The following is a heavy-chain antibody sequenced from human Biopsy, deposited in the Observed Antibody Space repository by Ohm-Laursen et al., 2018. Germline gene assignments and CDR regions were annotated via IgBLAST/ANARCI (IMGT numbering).Heavy chain of an antibody. V-gene: IGHV3-66*01. J-gene: IGHJ4*02. CDR1: GFTVSSNY. CDR3: ARGGIAVAGTNFDY. Sequence: SLRLSCTASGFTVSSNYMSWVRQAPGKGLEWVSVIYSGGSTYYADSVKGRFTISRDNSKNTLYLQMNSLRAGDTAVYYCARGGIAVAGTNFDYWGQGTLVTVSS. CDR2: IYSGGST. D-gene: IGHD6-19*01.